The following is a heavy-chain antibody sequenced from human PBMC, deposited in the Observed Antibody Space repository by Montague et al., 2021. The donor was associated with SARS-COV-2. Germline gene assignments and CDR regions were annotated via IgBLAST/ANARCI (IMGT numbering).Heavy chain of an antibody. J-gene: IGHJ3*01. Sequence: SETLSLTCSVSGASITSESWVWIRQTPGGGLQWISYVYDTGITGYHPSLRSRTTTAVDTSKNQLSLNVRSMTATATAVYLCARERRGSDVFDLWGQGTSVTVS. D-gene: IGHD6-19*01. CDR3: ARERRGSDVFDL. V-gene: IGHV4-59*01. CDR1: GASITSES. CDR2: VYDTGIT.